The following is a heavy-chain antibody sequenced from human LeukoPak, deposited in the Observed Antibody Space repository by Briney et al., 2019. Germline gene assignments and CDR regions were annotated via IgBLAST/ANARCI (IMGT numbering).Heavy chain of an antibody. D-gene: IGHD6-6*01. Sequence: TGGSLRLSCAASGFTFSSYAMSWVRQAPGKGLEWVSAISGSGGSTYYADSVKGRFTISRDNSKNTLYLQMNSLRAEDTAVYYCAKDMYSSSSLDYWGQGTLVTVSS. J-gene: IGHJ4*02. CDR1: GFTFSSYA. V-gene: IGHV3-23*01. CDR3: AKDMYSSSSLDY. CDR2: ISGSGGST.